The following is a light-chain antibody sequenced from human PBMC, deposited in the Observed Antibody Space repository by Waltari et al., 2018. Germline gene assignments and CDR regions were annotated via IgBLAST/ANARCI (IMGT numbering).Light chain of an antibody. Sequence: QSVLTQPPSASGTPGQRVTISCSGSRSNIGINTVNWYQQLPGTAPKLLIYRNNQRPSGVPDRFSGSKSGTSASLAISGLQSEDEADYYCAVWDDSLNGWVFGGGTKLTVL. CDR3: AVWDDSLNGWV. V-gene: IGLV1-44*01. CDR1: RSNIGINT. J-gene: IGLJ3*02. CDR2: RNN.